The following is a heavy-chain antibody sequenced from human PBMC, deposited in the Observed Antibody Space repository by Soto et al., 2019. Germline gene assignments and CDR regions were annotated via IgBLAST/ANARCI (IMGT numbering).Heavy chain of an antibody. V-gene: IGHV1-3*05. CDR3: ARAVVAARGGHFDY. D-gene: IGHD2-15*01. CDR1: GYTFTSYA. J-gene: IGHJ4*02. Sequence: QVQLVQSGAEEKKPGASVKVSCKASGYTFTSYAMHWVRQAPGQRLEWMGWINAGNGNTKYSQKFQGRVTITRDTSASTAYMELSSLRSEDTAVYYCARAVVAARGGHFDYWGQGTLVTVSS. CDR2: INAGNGNT.